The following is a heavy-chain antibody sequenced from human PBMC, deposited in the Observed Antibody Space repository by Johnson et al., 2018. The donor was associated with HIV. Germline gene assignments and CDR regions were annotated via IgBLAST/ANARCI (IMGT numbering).Heavy chain of an antibody. J-gene: IGHJ3*02. CDR1: GFTFSTYA. V-gene: IGHV3-30-3*01. Sequence: QVQLVESGGGLVQPGGSLRLSCAASGFTFSTYAMNWVRQAPGKGLEWVAVISFDENNKVYADSVKGRFTISRDNSKNTLYLQMNSLRAEDTAVYYCARDGGIAATDAFDIWGQGTMVTVSS. CDR2: ISFDENNK. D-gene: IGHD6-13*01. CDR3: ARDGGIAATDAFDI.